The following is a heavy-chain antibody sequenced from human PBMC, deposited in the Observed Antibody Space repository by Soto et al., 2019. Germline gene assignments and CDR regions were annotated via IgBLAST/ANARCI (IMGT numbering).Heavy chain of an antibody. D-gene: IGHD6-19*01. Sequence: QVQLQESGPGLVEPSQTLSLTCTVPGCSISRGGYYWNWIRQPPGKGLEWIGYIYYSGSTYYNPSLKSRVTISVDTSKNQFSLKLSSVTAADTAVYYCARDGPNSSFDYWGQGTLVTVSS. CDR2: IYYSGST. J-gene: IGHJ4*02. V-gene: IGHV4-31*03. CDR1: GCSISRGGYY. CDR3: ARDGPNSSFDY.